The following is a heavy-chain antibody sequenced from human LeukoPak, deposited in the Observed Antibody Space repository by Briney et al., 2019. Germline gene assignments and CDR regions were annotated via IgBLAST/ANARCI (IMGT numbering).Heavy chain of an antibody. Sequence: ASVKVSCKSSADTLSGDDVHWVRQAPGQGLEWMGWMNPNSGNTGYAQKFQGRVTMTRNTSISTAYMELSSLRSEDTAVYYCARAEVDYYGSGSYYDWGQGTLVTVSS. CDR3: ARAEVDYYGSGSYYD. D-gene: IGHD3-10*01. CDR2: MNPNSGNT. J-gene: IGHJ4*02. V-gene: IGHV1-8*01. CDR1: ADTLSGDD.